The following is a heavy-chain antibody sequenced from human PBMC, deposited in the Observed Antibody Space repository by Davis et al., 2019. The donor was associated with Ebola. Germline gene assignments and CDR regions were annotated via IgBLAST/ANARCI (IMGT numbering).Heavy chain of an antibody. Sequence: ESLKISCKASGYTFTSYGISWVRQAPGQELEWMGWISAYNGNTNYAQKLQGRVTMTTDTSTSTAYMELRSLRSDDTAVYYCARTRLERSEDYWGQGTLVTVSS. D-gene: IGHD1-1*01. V-gene: IGHV1-18*01. CDR2: ISAYNGNT. CDR1: GYTFTSYG. J-gene: IGHJ4*02. CDR3: ARTRLERSEDY.